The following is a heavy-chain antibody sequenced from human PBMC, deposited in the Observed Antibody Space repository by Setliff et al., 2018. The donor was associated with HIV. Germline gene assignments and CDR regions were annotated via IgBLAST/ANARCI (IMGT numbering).Heavy chain of an antibody. CDR1: GGSISSSTYY. Sequence: PSETLSLTCSVSGGSISSSTYYWGWIRQPPGKGLEWIGDIFYTGSTYYNPSLKSRVAISVDTSENQFSLKLNSVTAADTAVYYCARRGRDGVLIVFATGFDPWGQGTLVTVS. CDR3: ARRGRDGVLIVFATGFDP. V-gene: IGHV4-39*01. J-gene: IGHJ5*02. CDR2: IFYTGST. D-gene: IGHD2-8*01.